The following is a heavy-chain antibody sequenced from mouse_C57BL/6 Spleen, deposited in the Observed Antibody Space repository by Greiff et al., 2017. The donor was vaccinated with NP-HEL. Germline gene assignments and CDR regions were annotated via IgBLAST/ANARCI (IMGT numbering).Heavy chain of an antibody. Sequence: VQLQQSGPELVKPGASVKISCKASGYSFTGYYMNWVKQSPEKSLEWIGEINPSTGGTTYNQKFKAKATLTVDKSSSTAYMQLKSLTSEDSAVYYCARNLYFDYWGQGTTLTVSS. CDR3: ARNLYFDY. CDR2: INPSTGGT. CDR1: GYSFTGYY. V-gene: IGHV1-42*01. J-gene: IGHJ2*01.